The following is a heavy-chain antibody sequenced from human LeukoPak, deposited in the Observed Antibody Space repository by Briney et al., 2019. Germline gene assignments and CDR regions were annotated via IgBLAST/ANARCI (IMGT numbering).Heavy chain of an antibody. Sequence: PSETLSLTCTVSGDSISSSNSYRGWIRQPPGKGLEWIGSLYYSGSSYYNPSLKSRVTISADTSKNQFSLKLTSVTAADTAVYYCVIMAGHWGQGTLVTVSS. CDR2: LYYSGSS. D-gene: IGHD3-10*01. CDR3: VIMAGH. J-gene: IGHJ4*02. V-gene: IGHV4-39*01. CDR1: GDSISSSNSY.